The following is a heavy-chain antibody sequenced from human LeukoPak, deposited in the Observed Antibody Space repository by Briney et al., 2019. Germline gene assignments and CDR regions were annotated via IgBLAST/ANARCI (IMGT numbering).Heavy chain of an antibody. J-gene: IGHJ4*02. CDR2: IYYSGST. CDR3: ARDRQWLALDY. D-gene: IGHD6-19*01. V-gene: IGHV4-59*01. CDR1: EFTFSSYW. Sequence: GSLRLSCAASEFTFSSYWMSWVRQAPGKGLEWIGYIYYSGSTNYNPSLKSRVTISVDTSKNQFSLKLSSVTAADTAVYYCARDRQWLALDYWGQGTLVTVSS.